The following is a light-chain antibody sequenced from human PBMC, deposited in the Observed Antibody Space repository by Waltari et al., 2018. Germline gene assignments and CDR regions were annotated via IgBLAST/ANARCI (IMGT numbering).Light chain of an antibody. CDR1: QGVGKY. CDR2: HAS. J-gene: IGKJ1*01. V-gene: IGKV3-20*01. Sequence: ELVLTQSLGTLSLSQGERATLSCRASQGVGKYLAWYQQRPGQAPRLLRYHASIRATGIPDRFSGSEYGTDFSLTISRLGPEDFAVYYCQKYDFLPATFGQGTTVEIK. CDR3: QKYDFLPAT.